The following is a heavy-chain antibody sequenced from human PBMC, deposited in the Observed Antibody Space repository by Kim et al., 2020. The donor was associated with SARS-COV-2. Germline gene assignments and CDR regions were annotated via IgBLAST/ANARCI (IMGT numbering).Heavy chain of an antibody. CDR1: GFTFSSYG. CDR2: IWYDGSNK. CDR3: AKDLAVTTQDFDY. J-gene: IGHJ4*02. V-gene: IGHV3-33*06. Sequence: GGSLRLSCVASGFTFSSYGMHWVRQAPGKGLEWVAVIWYDGSNKYYADSVKGRFTISRDNSKNTLYLQMNSLRAEDTAVYYCAKDLAVTTQDFDYWGQGT. D-gene: IGHD4-17*01.